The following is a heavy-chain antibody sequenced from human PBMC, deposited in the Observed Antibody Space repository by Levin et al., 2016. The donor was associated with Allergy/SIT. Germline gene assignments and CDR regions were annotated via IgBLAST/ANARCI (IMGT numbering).Heavy chain of an antibody. V-gene: IGHV3-74*01. CDR2: INEDGSRT. D-gene: IGHD1-26*01. Sequence: GGSLRLSCAASGFTLSSYSVNWVRQAPGEGLVWVSRINEDGSRTDYADFVKGRFTISRDNTKDTLYLQMNSLRDEDTSLYYCGRDLGGVGAIWGQGTLVTVSS. J-gene: IGHJ4*02. CDR3: GRDLGGVGAI. CDR1: GFTLSSYS.